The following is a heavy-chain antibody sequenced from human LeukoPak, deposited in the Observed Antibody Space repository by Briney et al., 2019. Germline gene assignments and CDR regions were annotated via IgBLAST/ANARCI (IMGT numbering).Heavy chain of an antibody. CDR1: GGSISNYY. D-gene: IGHD1-26*01. J-gene: IGHJ6*02. CDR3: ARAPPGATYYYGMDV. Sequence: SETLSLTCTLSGGSISNYYWSWIRQPPGGGLEWIGYIFFTGTTKYNPSLQSRVPMSLDTTWNHFSLKLTSVTAADTAVYYCARAPPGATYYYGMDVWGQGTTVTVSS. V-gene: IGHV4-59*12. CDR2: IFFTGTT.